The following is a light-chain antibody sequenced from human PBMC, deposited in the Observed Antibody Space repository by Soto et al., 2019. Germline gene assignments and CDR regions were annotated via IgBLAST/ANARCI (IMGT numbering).Light chain of an antibody. V-gene: IGKV3-11*01. CDR3: QQRSNWPWT. J-gene: IGKJ1*01. CDR2: DAS. Sequence: EIVLTQSPATLSLSPGERATRSCRASQSVSSDLAWYQQKPGQAPRLLIYDASNRATGIPARFSGSGSGTDFTLTISSLEPEDFAVYYCQQRSNWPWTFGQGTKVEIK. CDR1: QSVSSD.